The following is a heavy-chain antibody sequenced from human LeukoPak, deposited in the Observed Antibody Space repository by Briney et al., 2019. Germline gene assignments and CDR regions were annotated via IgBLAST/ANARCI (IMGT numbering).Heavy chain of an antibody. CDR3: ARTLYIAAAPGGFDY. V-gene: IGHV1-2*02. CDR2: INPRNAAT. D-gene: IGHD6-13*01. CDR1: GYTFTGHY. J-gene: IGHJ4*02. Sequence: GASVTVSCKASGYTFTGHYMHWVRQAPGQGLEWMGWINPRNAATNYAQKFQGRVTMTRDTSTGTIYMEMTSLRSDDTAMYYCARTLYIAAAPGGFDYWGQGTLLTVSS.